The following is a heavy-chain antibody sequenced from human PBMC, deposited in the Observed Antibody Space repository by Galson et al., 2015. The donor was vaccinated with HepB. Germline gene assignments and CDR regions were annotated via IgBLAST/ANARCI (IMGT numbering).Heavy chain of an antibody. CDR1: GYSFTSYW. J-gene: IGHJ5*02. D-gene: IGHD4-17*01. Sequence: QSGAEVKKPGESLRISCKGSGYSFTSYWISWVRQMPGKGLEWMGRIDPSDSDTNYSPSFQGHVTISVDKSISTAYLQWSSLKASDTAMYYCARPVRGSRWWFDPWGQGTLVTVSS. CDR3: ARPVRGSRWWFDP. CDR2: IDPSDSDT. V-gene: IGHV5-10-1*01.